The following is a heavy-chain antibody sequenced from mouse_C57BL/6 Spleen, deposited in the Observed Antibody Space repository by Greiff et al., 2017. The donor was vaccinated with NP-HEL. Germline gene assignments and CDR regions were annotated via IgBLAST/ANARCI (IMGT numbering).Heavy chain of an antibody. Sequence: EVKLVESGGGLVKPGGSLKLSCAASGFTFSSYAMSWVRQTPEKRLEWVATISDGGSYTYYPDNVTGRFTISRDNAKNNLYLKMSQLKSEDTAMYYCARGYYGSSYVYWGQGTTLTVSS. D-gene: IGHD1-1*01. CDR1: GFTFSSYA. V-gene: IGHV5-4*03. J-gene: IGHJ2*01. CDR2: ISDGGSYT. CDR3: ARGYYGSSYVY.